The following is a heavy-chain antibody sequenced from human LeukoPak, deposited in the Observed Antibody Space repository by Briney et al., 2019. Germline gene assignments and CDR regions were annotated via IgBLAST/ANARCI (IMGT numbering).Heavy chain of an antibody. CDR3: ARGLTVSNYYYYYGMDV. CDR1: GFTFSSYG. CDR2: IWYDGSNK. V-gene: IGHV3-33*08. Sequence: GGSLRLSCAGSGFTFSSYGMHWVRQAPGKGLEWVGVIWYDGSNKYYADSVKGRFTISRDNSKNTLYLQMNSLRAEDTAVYYCARGLTVSNYYYYYGMDVWGQGTTVTVSS. J-gene: IGHJ6*02. D-gene: IGHD2-8*01.